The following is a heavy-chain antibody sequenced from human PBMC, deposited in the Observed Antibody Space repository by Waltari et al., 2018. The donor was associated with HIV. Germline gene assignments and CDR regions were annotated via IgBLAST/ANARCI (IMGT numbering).Heavy chain of an antibody. V-gene: IGHV3-11*01. CDR1: GFTFSDYY. D-gene: IGHD2-2*02. CDR3: AREDIVVVPAAIRVVYYYGMDV. Sequence: QVQLVESGGGLVKPGGSLRLSCAASGFTFSDYYMSWIRQAPGKGLEWVSYISSSGSTIYYADSVKGRFTISRDNAKNSLYLQMNSLRAEDTAVYYCAREDIVVVPAAIRVVYYYGMDVWGQGTTVTVSS. J-gene: IGHJ6*02. CDR2: ISSSGSTI.